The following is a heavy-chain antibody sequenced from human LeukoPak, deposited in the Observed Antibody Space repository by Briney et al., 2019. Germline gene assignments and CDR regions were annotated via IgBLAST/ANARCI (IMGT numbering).Heavy chain of an antibody. CDR2: IYYDGSQT. J-gene: IGHJ5*02. V-gene: IGHV3-33*06. Sequence: GGSLRLSCGASGFTFSSYGMHWVRQAPGKGLEWVALIYYDGSQTHYSDSVKGRFTISRDNSKNTVDLQMNSLRAEDTAVYYCAKDGSGGGGWFDPWGQGTLVTVSS. CDR1: GFTFSSYG. CDR3: AKDGSGGGGWFDP. D-gene: IGHD2-15*01.